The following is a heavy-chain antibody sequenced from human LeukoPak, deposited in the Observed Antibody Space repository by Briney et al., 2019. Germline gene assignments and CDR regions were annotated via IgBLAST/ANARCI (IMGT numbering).Heavy chain of an antibody. CDR1: GFTFSRYS. D-gene: IGHD3-22*01. V-gene: IGHV3-21*01. J-gene: IGHJ5*02. CDR3: ARDLGQYYDTSDNWFDP. Sequence: PGGSLRLSCAASGFTFSRYSMNWVRQAPGKGLEWVSSISSSSSYIYYADSVKGRFTISRDNAKNSLYLQMNSLRAEDTAVYYCARDLGQYYDTSDNWFDPWGQGTLVTASS. CDR2: ISSSSSYI.